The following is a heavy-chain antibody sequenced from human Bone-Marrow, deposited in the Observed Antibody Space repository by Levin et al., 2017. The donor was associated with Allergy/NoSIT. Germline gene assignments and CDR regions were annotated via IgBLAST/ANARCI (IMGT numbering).Heavy chain of an antibody. D-gene: IGHD1-26*01. CDR2: IKEDESEI. CDR1: GFTFSSSW. V-gene: IGHV3-7*01. CDR3: ATLRYSGIWYLDY. J-gene: IGHJ4*02. Sequence: GGSLRLSCVASGFTFSSSWMSWVRQAPGMGLEWVANIKEDESEIYYVDSVEGRFTISRDNAKNSLYLQMNSLRIEDTAAYYCATLRYSGIWYLDYWGLGTLVTVSS.